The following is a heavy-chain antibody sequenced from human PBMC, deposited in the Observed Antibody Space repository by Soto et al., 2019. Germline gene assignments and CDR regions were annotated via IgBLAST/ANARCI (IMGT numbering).Heavy chain of an antibody. J-gene: IGHJ6*03. Sequence: QVQLVQSGAEVKKPGASVKVSCKASGYTFFDYGVSWVRQAPGQGLEWMAWISVKNGDTNYAQKFQGRVTMTTDTATNTAHMEVRSLRSDDTAGYYCARGVPDRDYYSYYMDVWGTGTTVTVSS. CDR2: ISVKNGDT. CDR3: ARGVPDRDYYSYYMDV. CDR1: GYTFFDYG. V-gene: IGHV1-18*01.